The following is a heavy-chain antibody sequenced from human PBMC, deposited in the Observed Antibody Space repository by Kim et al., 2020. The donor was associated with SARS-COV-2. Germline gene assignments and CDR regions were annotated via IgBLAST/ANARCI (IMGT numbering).Heavy chain of an antibody. Sequence: VGSLRLSCVASGFTFSSYEMNWVRQAPGKGLEWVSYIIGSGTTIYYADSVRGRFTISRDNDKNSLYLQMNSLRAEDTAVYYCARGPNYSPFDYWGQGTLVTVSS. CDR3: ARGPNYSPFDY. CDR1: GFTFSSYE. J-gene: IGHJ4*02. V-gene: IGHV3-48*03. D-gene: IGHD4-4*01. CDR2: IIGSGTTI.